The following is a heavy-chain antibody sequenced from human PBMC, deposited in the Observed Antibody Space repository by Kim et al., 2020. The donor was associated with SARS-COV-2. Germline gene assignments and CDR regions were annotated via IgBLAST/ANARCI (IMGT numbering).Heavy chain of an antibody. CDR3: ARDRSYCSSTSCVVGHDY. D-gene: IGHD2-2*01. J-gene: IGHJ4*02. CDR1: GYTFTSYA. CDR2: INAGNGNT. Sequence: ASVKVSCKASGYTFTSYAMHWVRQAPGQRLEWMGWINAGNGNTKYSQKFQGRVTITRDTSASTAYMELSSLRSEDTAVYYCARDRSYCSSTSCVVGHDYWGQGTLVTVSS. V-gene: IGHV1-3*01.